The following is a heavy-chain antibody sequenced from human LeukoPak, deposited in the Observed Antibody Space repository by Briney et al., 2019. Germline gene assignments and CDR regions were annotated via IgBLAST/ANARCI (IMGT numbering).Heavy chain of an antibody. D-gene: IGHD6-13*01. CDR1: GFTFSSYS. Sequence: PGGSLRLSCAASGFTFSSYSMNWVRQAPGRGLEWVSSISSSSSYIYCADSVKGRFTISRDNAKNSLYLQMNSLRAEDTAVYYCAREGSSSFDYWGQGTLVTVSS. CDR3: AREGSSSFDY. CDR2: ISSSSSYI. J-gene: IGHJ4*02. V-gene: IGHV3-21*01.